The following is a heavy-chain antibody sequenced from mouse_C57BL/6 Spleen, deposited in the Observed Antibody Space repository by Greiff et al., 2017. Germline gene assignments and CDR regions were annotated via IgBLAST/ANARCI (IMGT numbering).Heavy chain of an antibody. D-gene: IGHD1-1*01. CDR1: GYTFTSYW. CDR3: ARATVVSNFDY. Sequence: QVHVKQPGTELVKPGASVKLSCKASGYTFTSYWMHWVKQRPGQGLEWIGNINPSNGGTNYNEKFKSKATLTVDKSSSTAYMQLSSLTSEDSAVYYCARATVVSNFDYWGQGTTLTVSS. V-gene: IGHV1-53*01. J-gene: IGHJ2*01. CDR2: INPSNGGT.